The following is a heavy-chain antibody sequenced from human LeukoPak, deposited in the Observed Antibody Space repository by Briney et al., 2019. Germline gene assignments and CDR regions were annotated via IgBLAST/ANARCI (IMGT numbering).Heavy chain of an antibody. Sequence: PGGSLRLSCAASGFTFSSYGMHWVRQAPGKGLEWVAFIRYDGSNKYYEDSVKGRFTISRDNSKNTLYLQMNSLRAEDTAVYYCAKDLELHFDYWGQGTLVTVSS. CDR3: AKDLELHFDY. CDR1: GFTFSSYG. V-gene: IGHV3-30*02. D-gene: IGHD1-26*01. CDR2: IRYDGSNK. J-gene: IGHJ4*02.